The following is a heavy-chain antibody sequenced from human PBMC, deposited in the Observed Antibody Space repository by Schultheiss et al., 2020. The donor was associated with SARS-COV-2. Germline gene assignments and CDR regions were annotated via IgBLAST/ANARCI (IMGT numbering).Heavy chain of an antibody. Sequence: SETLSLTCTVSGGSISSSSYYWGWIRQPPGKGLEWIGYIYYSGSTYYNPSLKSRVTISVDTSKNQFSLKLSSVTAADTAVYFCARDWDYGMDVWGQGTTVTVSS. V-gene: IGHV4-39*07. CDR2: IYYSGST. CDR3: ARDWDYGMDV. D-gene: IGHD1-26*01. J-gene: IGHJ6*02. CDR1: GGSISSSSYY.